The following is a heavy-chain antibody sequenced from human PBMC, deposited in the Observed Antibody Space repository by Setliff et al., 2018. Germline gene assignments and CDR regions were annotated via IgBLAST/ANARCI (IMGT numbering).Heavy chain of an antibody. J-gene: IGHJ4*02. Sequence: GGSLRLSCGLSGFTFNIYWMSWARQAPGKGLEWVADINQDGSEKNYVDSVKGRFSISRDNAKNSLYLQMNSLRAEDTAVYYCAREALDIVVVPAALDYWGQGTLVTVSS. CDR3: AREALDIVVVPAALDY. V-gene: IGHV3-7*01. D-gene: IGHD2-2*03. CDR1: GFTFNIYW. CDR2: INQDGSEK.